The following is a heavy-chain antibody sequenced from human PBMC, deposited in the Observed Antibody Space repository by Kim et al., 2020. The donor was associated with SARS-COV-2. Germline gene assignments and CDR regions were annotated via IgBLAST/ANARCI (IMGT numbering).Heavy chain of an antibody. J-gene: IGHJ4*02. CDR2: ISSSSSYT. CDR3: ARLARDYYDSSGYNNNNDF. V-gene: IGHV3-11*06. CDR1: GFTFSDYY. Sequence: GGSLRLSCAASGFTFSDYYMSWIRQAPGKGLEWVSYISSSSSYTNYADSVKGRFTISRDNAKKSLYLQMNSLRAEDTAVYYCARLARDYYDSSGYNNNNDFWGQGTLVTVSS. D-gene: IGHD3-22*01.